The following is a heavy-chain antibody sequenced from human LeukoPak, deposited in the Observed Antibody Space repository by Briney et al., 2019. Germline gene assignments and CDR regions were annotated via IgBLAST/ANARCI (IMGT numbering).Heavy chain of an antibody. Sequence: PETLSLTRIHSGGSISSYFWRWIRQPPGEGLERIGYIYCSGSTNYNPSLKSRFTISVDTSKNLLSLKLSSVTAADTAVYYCARRSVDTAMVNFDYWGQGTLVTVSS. CDR3: ARRSVDTAMVNFDY. V-gene: IGHV4-59*08. J-gene: IGHJ4*02. D-gene: IGHD5-18*01. CDR2: IYCSGST. CDR1: GGSISSYF.